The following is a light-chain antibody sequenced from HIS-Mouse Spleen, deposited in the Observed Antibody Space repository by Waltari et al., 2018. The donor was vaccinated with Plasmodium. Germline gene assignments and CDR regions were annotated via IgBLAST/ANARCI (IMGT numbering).Light chain of an antibody. Sequence: DIQMTQSPSSLSASVGDRVTITCRASKSISSYLNWYQQKPGKAPKLLIYASYSLQSGVPSRFSGSTSVTDFTLTLSSLQPEDFATYYCQQSHTFGQGTKLEIK. CDR1: KSISSY. J-gene: IGKJ2*01. CDR2: ASY. CDR3: QQSHT. V-gene: IGKV1-39*01.